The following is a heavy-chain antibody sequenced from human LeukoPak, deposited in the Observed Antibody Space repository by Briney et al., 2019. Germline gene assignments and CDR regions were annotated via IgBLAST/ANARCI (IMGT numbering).Heavy chain of an antibody. D-gene: IGHD3-10*01. V-gene: IGHV3-23*01. CDR2: ISGSGGST. CDR1: GFTFSSYA. J-gene: IGHJ6*03. CDR3: ARGHGSYYYYMDV. Sequence: GGSLRLSCAASGFTFSSYAMSWVRQAPGKGLEWVSAISGSGGSTYYADSVKGRFTISRDNSKNTLYLQMNSLRAEDTAVYYCARGHGSYYYYMDVWGKGTTVTVSS.